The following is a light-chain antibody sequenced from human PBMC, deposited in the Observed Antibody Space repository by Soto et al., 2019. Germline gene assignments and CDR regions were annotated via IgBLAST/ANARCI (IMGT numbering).Light chain of an antibody. Sequence: DIQMTQSPSSLSASVGDRFTITCRASQSISRYLSWYHQKPGKAPKLLIYAASSLQSGVPSRFSGSGSGTDFTLTISSLQPEDFATYYCLQYKNSPITFGQGTRLEI. CDR3: LQYKNSPIT. V-gene: IGKV1-17*01. CDR2: AAS. J-gene: IGKJ5*01. CDR1: QSISRY.